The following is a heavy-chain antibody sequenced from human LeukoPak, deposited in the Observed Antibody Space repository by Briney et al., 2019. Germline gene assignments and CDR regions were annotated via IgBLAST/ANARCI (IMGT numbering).Heavy chain of an antibody. V-gene: IGHV4-4*02. J-gene: IGHJ4*02. CDR3: AHRILTYYYGSRSYYFDY. CDR2: IYHSGSP. CDR1: GGSINSSDW. D-gene: IGHD3-10*01. Sequence: SETLSLTCAVSGGSINSSDWWSWVRQPPGKGLEWIGEIYHSGSPNYNPSLKSRVTISVDKSKNQFSLNLSSVTAADTAVYYCAHRILTYYYGSRSYYFDYWGQGTLVTVSS.